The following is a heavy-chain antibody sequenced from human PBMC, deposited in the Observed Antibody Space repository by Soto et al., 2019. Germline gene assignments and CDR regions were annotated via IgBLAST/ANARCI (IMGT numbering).Heavy chain of an antibody. Sequence: GGSRRLSCAASGFAFSGYWMSWVRQAPGKGLEWEPKIKQDGSEKYYVDSVKGRFTISRDNAKNSLYLQMNSLRAEDTAVYYCARDDKRCYDFWSGYSPDYYYYMDVWGKGTTVTVSS. V-gene: IGHV3-7*01. J-gene: IGHJ6*03. CDR1: GFAFSGYW. CDR3: ARDDKRCYDFWSGYSPDYYYYMDV. D-gene: IGHD3-3*01. CDR2: IKQDGSEK.